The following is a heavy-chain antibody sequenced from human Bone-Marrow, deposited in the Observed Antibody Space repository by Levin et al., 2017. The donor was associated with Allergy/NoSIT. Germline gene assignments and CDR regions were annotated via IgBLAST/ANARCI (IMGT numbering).Heavy chain of an antibody. V-gene: IGHV3-74*01. J-gene: IGHJ3*02. CDR1: GFTLSNYW. CDR3: ARVKTGGSLYDAFDI. CDR2: INSDGSST. Sequence: HPGGSLRLSCAASGFTLSNYWMHWVRQGPGKGLVWVSRINSDGSSTNYADSVKGRFTISRDNAKSTLYLQMNSLRAEDTAVYYCARVKTGGSLYDAFDIWGQGTLVTVSS. D-gene: IGHD1-26*01.